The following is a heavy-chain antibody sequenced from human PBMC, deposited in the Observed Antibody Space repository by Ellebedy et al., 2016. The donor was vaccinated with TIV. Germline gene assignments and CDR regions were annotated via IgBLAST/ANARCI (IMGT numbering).Heavy chain of an antibody. CDR3: ARDWDSPGDYYMDV. Sequence: GESLKISCAASGFTFNNYAMNWVRQPPGKGLEWVSGVAGSGDTTYYAGSVRGRFTISRDNAKNTLYLQMNSLRAEDTAVYYCARDWDSPGDYYMDVWGKGTTVTVSS. D-gene: IGHD1-26*01. V-gene: IGHV3-23*01. CDR2: VAGSGDTT. CDR1: GFTFNNYA. J-gene: IGHJ6*03.